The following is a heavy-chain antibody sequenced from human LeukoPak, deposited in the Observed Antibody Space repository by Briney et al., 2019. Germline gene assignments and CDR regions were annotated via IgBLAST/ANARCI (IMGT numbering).Heavy chain of an antibody. J-gene: IGHJ5*02. Sequence: ASVKVSCKASGYTFTGYYMHWVRQAPGQGLEWMGWINPNSGGTNYAQKFQGRVTMTRDTSISTAYMELSRLRSDDTAVYYCARDNPWVAAAGTLGIDWFDPWGQGTLVTVSS. CDR2: INPNSGGT. D-gene: IGHD6-13*01. V-gene: IGHV1-2*02. CDR1: GYTFTGYY. CDR3: ARDNPWVAAAGTLGIDWFDP.